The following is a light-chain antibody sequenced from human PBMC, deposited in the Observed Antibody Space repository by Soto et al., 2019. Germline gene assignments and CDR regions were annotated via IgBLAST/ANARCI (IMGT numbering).Light chain of an antibody. CDR2: DAS. CDR1: QSVRNS. CDR3: QQRTNWPPWT. Sequence: EIVLTQSPDTLSLSPGESATLSCRASQSVRNSLVWYQQKPGQAPRLLIYDASNRATGIPARFSGSGSGTDFTLTISSLEPEEFAVYYCQQRTNWPPWTFGQGTKVEIK. V-gene: IGKV3-11*01. J-gene: IGKJ1*01.